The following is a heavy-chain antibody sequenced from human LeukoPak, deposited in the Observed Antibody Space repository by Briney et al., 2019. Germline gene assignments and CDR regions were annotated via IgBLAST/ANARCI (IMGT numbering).Heavy chain of an antibody. CDR1: GFTFSKNW. D-gene: IGHD6-13*01. Sequence: GGSLRLSCIASGFTFSKNWMHWVRHAPGKGLAWVSRIQGDGSNTNYADSVKGRFSISRDNAKNTVYLQMNSPRAEDTGIYYCARGTSAGGPISPFDFWGQGTLVTVSS. V-gene: IGHV3-74*01. J-gene: IGHJ4*02. CDR2: IQGDGSNT. CDR3: ARGTSAGGPISPFDF.